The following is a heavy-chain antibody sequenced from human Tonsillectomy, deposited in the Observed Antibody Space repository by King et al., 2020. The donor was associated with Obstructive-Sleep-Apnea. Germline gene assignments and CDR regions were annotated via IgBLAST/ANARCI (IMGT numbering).Heavy chain of an antibody. J-gene: IGHJ1*01. CDR2: MNPNSGNT. CDR3: ARAYGSESKEVRYFHH. V-gene: IGHV1-8*01. CDR1: GYTFTSYD. Sequence: QLVQSGAEVKKPGASVKVSCKASGYTFTSYDINWVRQATGQGLEWMGWMNPNSGNTGYAQKFQGRVTMTRNTSISTAYMELSSLRSEDTAVYYCARAYGSESKEVRYFHHWGQGTLVTVSS. D-gene: IGHD3-10*01.